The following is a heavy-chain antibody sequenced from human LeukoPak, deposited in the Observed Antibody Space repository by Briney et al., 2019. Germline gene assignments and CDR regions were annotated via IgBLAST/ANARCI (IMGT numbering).Heavy chain of an antibody. CDR3: ARGEMATIEDAFDI. D-gene: IGHD5-24*01. Sequence: SETLSLACTVSGGSISYYYWNWIRQPAGKGLEWIGRIYTSGRTYYNPSLKSRVTISVDTSKNQFSLKLSSVTAADTAVYYCARGEMATIEDAFDIWGQGTMVTVSS. J-gene: IGHJ3*02. CDR1: GGSISYYY. V-gene: IGHV4-4*07. CDR2: IYTSGRT.